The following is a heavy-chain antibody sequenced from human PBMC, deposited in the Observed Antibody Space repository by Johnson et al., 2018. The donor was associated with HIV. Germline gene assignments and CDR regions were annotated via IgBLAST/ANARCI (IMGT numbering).Heavy chain of an antibody. J-gene: IGHJ3*02. V-gene: IGHV3-30-3*01. CDR3: AKDNPRLGGAFDI. CDR1: GFTFSSYA. Sequence: QVQLVESGGGVVQPGRSLRLSCAASGFTFSSYAMHWVRQAPGKGLEWVAVISYDGSNKYYADSVKGRFTISRDNSKNTLYLQMNSRRAEDTAVYYCAKDNPRLGGAFDIWGQGTMVTVSS. CDR2: ISYDGSNK. D-gene: IGHD3-16*01.